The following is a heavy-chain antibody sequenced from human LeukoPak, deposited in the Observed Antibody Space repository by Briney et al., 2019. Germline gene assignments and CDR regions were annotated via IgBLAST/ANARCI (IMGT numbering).Heavy chain of an antibody. CDR3: AKHLWGDLLWSGEGYYVGH. CDR1: GFPFRNYV. Sequence: PGGSLRLSCAASGFPFRNYVMSWVRQTPGKGLEWVSAISGDGGTTSYADSVKGRFTISRDTSKNTLYLQMNSLRVEDTALYYCAKHLWGDLLWSGEGYYVGHWSQGTLVTVSS. J-gene: IGHJ4*02. D-gene: IGHD3-10*01. CDR2: ISGDGGTT. V-gene: IGHV3-23*01.